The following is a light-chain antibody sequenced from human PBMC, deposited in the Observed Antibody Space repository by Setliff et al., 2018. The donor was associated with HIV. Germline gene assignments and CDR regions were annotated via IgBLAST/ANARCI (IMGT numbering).Light chain of an antibody. CDR1: ISDIGSYNF. CDR2: DVS. J-gene: IGLJ1*01. V-gene: IGLV2-14*03. CDR3: SSYTTSSTYV. Sequence: QSALAQPASVSGSPGQSITIPCTGSISDIGSYNFVSWYQQHPGKAPNLIISDVSKRPSGVSDRFSGSKSGHTASLTISGLQAEGEADYYCSSYTTSSTYVFGIGTRSPS.